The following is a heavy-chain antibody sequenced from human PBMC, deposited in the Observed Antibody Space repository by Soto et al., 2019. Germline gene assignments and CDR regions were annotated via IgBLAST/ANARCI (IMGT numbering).Heavy chain of an antibody. V-gene: IGHV1-8*01. J-gene: IGHJ4*02. Sequence: GKVSCKASGYTFTSYDIYWVRQATGQGLEWMGWMNPNTGNSGYAQKFQGRVTVTSDTSINTVYMELSSLRSEDTAVYYCARRAETNGWNGFGADKYYFDFWGQGTLVTVSS. CDR1: GYTFTSYD. CDR3: ARRAETNGWNGFGADKYYFDF. D-gene: IGHD1-1*01. CDR2: MNPNTGNS.